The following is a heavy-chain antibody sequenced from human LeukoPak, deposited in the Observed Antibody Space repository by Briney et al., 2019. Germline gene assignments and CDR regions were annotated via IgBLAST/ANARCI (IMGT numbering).Heavy chain of an antibody. V-gene: IGHV4-38-2*02. CDR1: GYSISSGFY. CDR3: ARESYDSSGYYFFDY. CDR2: IYHSGST. Sequence: SETLSLTCTVSGYSISSGFYWGWIRQPPGKGLEWIGNIYHSGSTYYNPSLKSRVTISVDTSKNQSSLKLSSVTAADTAVYYCARESYDSSGYYFFDYWGQGTLVTVSS. D-gene: IGHD3-22*01. J-gene: IGHJ4*02.